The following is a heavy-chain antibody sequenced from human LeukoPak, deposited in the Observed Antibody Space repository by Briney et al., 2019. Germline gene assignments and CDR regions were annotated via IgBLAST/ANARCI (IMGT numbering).Heavy chain of an antibody. J-gene: IGHJ6*02. V-gene: IGHV3-23*01. Sequence: GPLRLSCVGSGLNFNTYDLTWVRQAPGKGLEWVALFGTRHTHIFYADSVEGRFAISRDNSKNTVYLQMNSLRVEDAAVYYCAARLPLYGMDVWGQGTTVTVSS. D-gene: IGHD2-21*02. CDR1: GLNFNTYD. CDR2: FGTRHTHI. CDR3: AARLPLYGMDV.